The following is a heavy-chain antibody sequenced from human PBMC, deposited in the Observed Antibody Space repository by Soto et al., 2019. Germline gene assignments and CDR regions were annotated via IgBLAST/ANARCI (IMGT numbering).Heavy chain of an antibody. Sequence: QITLNESGPTVVKPAGTLTLTCTFSGFSLTTSGVGVGWIRQSPGKAPEWLALIYWDDDKRYSASLKSRLTITKDTSKNQVVLTMASVDPADTATYYCAHRILRTVFGLVTTTAIYFDFWGQGTPVVVSS. CDR1: GFSLTTSGVG. CDR2: IYWDDDK. J-gene: IGHJ4*02. V-gene: IGHV2-5*02. CDR3: AHRILRTVFGLVTTTAIYFDF. D-gene: IGHD3-3*01.